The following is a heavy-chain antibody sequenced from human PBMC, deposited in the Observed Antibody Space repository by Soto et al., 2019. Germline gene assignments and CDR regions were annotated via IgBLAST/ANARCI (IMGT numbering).Heavy chain of an antibody. CDR1: GFTFRRFS. J-gene: IGHJ6*02. CDR2: ISYDGNNK. CDR3: ARDHGMFLSYYYYGMDV. D-gene: IGHD3-10*02. Sequence: GGSLRLSCAASGFTFRRFSMHWVRQAPGKGLAWVAVISYDGNNKHFAESVKGRFSISRDDSKNTVYLEMNNLRGDDSTVYYCARDHGMFLSYYYYGMDVWGQGTTVTVSS. V-gene: IGHV3-30-3*01.